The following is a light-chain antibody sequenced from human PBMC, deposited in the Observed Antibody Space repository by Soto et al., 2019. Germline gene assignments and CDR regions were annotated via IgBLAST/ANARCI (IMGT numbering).Light chain of an antibody. CDR1: QSFSNNY. J-gene: IGKJ1*01. CDR2: GAT. CDR3: QQYGSSGT. Sequence: EIVLTQSTGTLSLSPGERSTLSCMASQSFSNNYLAWYQQKPGQAPRLLIYGATNRATGIQNRFSSSGSGTDFTLTISRQEPEDIAVYYCQQYGSSGTFGQGTKVDI. V-gene: IGKV3-20*01.